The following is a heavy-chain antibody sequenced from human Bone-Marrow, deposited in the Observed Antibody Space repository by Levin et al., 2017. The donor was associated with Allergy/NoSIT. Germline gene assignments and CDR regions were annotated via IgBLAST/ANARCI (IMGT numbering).Heavy chain of an antibody. Sequence: GESLKISCAVSGFTFNSFAMSWVRQSPGKGLEWVSGISGSGGGTYYADSVKGRFTISRDDSKNTVYLQMNSLRAEDTAVYYCARGQQVALNEYFQKWGQGTLVTVSS. CDR3: ARGQQVALNEYFQK. CDR2: ISGSGGGT. D-gene: IGHD6-6*01. V-gene: IGHV3-23*01. J-gene: IGHJ1*01. CDR1: GFTFNSFA.